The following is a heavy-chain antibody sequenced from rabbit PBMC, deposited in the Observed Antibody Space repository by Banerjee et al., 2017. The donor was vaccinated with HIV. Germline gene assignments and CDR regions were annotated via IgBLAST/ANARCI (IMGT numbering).Heavy chain of an antibody. J-gene: IGHJ4*01. Sequence: QSLEESGGDLVKPGASLTLTCTASGFSFSSSYWICWVRQAPGKGLEWIACIDGGSSGSTDYASWAKGRFTISKTSSTTVTLQMTSLTAADTATYFCARVGGGGTHYFNLWGPGTLVTVS. CDR1: GFSFSSSYW. CDR3: ARVGGGGTHYFNL. V-gene: IGHV1S40*01. D-gene: IGHD8-1*01. CDR2: IDGGSSGST.